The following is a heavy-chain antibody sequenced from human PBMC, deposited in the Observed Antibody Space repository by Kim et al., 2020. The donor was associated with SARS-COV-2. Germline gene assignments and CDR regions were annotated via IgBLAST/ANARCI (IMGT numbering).Heavy chain of an antibody. CDR3: AKDGTRSNSGYEG. CDR1: GFTFSSYG. V-gene: IGHV3-30*18. J-gene: IGHJ4*02. D-gene: IGHD5-12*01. CDR2: ISYDGSNK. Sequence: GGSLRLSCAASGFTFSSYGMHWVRQAPGKGLEWVAVISYDGSNKYYADSVKGRFTISRDNSKNTLYLQMNSLRAEDTAVYYCAKDGTRSNSGYEGWGQGTLVTVSS.